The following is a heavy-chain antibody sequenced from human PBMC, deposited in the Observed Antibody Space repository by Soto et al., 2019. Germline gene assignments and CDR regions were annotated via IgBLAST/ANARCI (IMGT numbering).Heavy chain of an antibody. J-gene: IGHJ4*02. D-gene: IGHD5-12*01. CDR1: GFTFSSYW. CDR2: IKGDGSET. V-gene: IGHV3-74*01. CDR3: LRGNSGYGNFDY. Sequence: GGSLRLSCAASGFTFSSYWMHWARQAPGKGLVWVSRIKGDGSETNYADSVKGRFTISRDNAKNTLYLQLNSLRAEDTAVYYCLRGNSGYGNFDYWGQGTRVTVS.